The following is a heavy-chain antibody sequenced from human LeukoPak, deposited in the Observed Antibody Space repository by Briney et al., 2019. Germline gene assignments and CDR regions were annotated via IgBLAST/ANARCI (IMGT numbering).Heavy chain of an antibody. Sequence: PGRSLRLSCAASGFTFNNYAMHWVRQAPGKGLEWVSGISGSGGSTYYADSVKGRFSISRDDSKNTLYLQMNSLRAEDTAVYYCAKSPRVAGHGRFDYWGQGTLVTVSS. D-gene: IGHD3-3*01. CDR2: ISGSGGST. J-gene: IGHJ4*02. CDR1: GFTFNNYA. CDR3: AKSPRVAGHGRFDY. V-gene: IGHV3-23*01.